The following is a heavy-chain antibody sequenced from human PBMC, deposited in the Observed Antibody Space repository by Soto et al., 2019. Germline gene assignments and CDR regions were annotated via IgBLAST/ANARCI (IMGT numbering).Heavy chain of an antibody. CDR1: GFTFGDYA. V-gene: IGHV3-49*03. CDR2: IRSKAYGGTT. Sequence: GGSLRLSCTASGFTFGDYAMSWFRQAPGKGLEWVGFIRSKAYGGTTEYAASVKGRFTISRDDSKSIAYLQMNSLKTEDTAVYYCTRDVRGVVDGPWGQGTLVTVSS. J-gene: IGHJ5*02. D-gene: IGHD3-10*02. CDR3: TRDVRGVVDGP.